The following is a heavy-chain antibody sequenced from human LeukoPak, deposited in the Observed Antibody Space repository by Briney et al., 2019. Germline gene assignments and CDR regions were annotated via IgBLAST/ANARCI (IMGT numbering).Heavy chain of an antibody. CDR1: GFTFSSYA. CDR2: IGGSGGST. J-gene: IGHJ4*02. D-gene: IGHD5-18*01. Sequence: GGSLRLSCAASGFTFSSYAMSWVRQAPGKGLEWVSAIGGSGGSTYYADSVKGRFTISRDDSKNTLYLQMNSLRAEDTAVYYCASPGGAWIQLWSLDYWGQGTLVTVSS. V-gene: IGHV3-23*01. CDR3: ASPGGAWIQLWSLDY.